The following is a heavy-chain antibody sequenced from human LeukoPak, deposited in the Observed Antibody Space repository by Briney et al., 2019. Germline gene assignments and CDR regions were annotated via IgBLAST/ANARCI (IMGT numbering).Heavy chain of an antibody. J-gene: IGHJ4*02. Sequence: GGSLRLSCAASGFTFDDYGMSWVRQAPGKGLEWVSAISGSGGSTYYADSVKGRFTISRDNSKNTLYLQMNSLRVEDTAVYYCAKVGTYYYDSREGGEYPPLPYYFDYWGQGTLVTVSS. V-gene: IGHV3-23*01. CDR1: GFTFDDYG. D-gene: IGHD3-22*01. CDR2: ISGSGGST. CDR3: AKVGTYYYDSREGGEYPPLPYYFDY.